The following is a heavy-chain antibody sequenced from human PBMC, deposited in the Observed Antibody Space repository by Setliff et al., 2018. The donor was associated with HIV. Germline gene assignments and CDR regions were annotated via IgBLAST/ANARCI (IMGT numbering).Heavy chain of an antibody. CDR2: IHHSRRT. J-gene: IGHJ6*03. CDR3: ARGRHCMDGRCYPHYYYYYHYMDV. V-gene: IGHV4-39*07. D-gene: IGHD2-15*01. CDR1: GDSIGFSGYY. Sequence: PSETLSLTCTVSGDSIGFSGYYWSWIRQSPEKGLEWIGEIHHSRRTNYSPSLKSRVAISLDTSKNQFSLKLSSVTAADTAVYYCARGRHCMDGRCYPHYYYYYHYMDVWAKGTTVTVSS.